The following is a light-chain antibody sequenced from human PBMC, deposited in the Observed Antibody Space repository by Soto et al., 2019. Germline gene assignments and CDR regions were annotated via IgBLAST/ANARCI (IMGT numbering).Light chain of an antibody. J-gene: IGLJ3*02. Sequence: QAVVTQPPSASGTPGQRVTISCSGSSFNIGRNPVNWYQQFPGTAPKLFIYTNDQRPSGVPDRFSGSKSGTSASLAISGLQSEDEADYYCAAWDDSLNGWVFGGGTKLTVL. CDR3: AAWDDSLNGWV. CDR1: SFNIGRNP. V-gene: IGLV1-44*01. CDR2: TND.